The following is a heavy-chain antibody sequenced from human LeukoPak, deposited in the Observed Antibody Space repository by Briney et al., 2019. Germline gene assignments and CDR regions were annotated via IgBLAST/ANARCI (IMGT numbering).Heavy chain of an antibody. CDR3: ARSLWPEDY. CDR2: IKQDGSEK. D-gene: IGHD5-18*01. CDR1: GFTFSSYW. J-gene: IGHJ4*02. V-gene: IGHV3-7*01. Sequence: PGGSLRLSCAASGFTFSSYWMSWVRQAPGKGLEWVANIKQDGSEKNYVDSVEGRFTISRDNAKTSLYLQMNSLRVEDMAVYYCARSLWPEDYWGQGTLVTVSS.